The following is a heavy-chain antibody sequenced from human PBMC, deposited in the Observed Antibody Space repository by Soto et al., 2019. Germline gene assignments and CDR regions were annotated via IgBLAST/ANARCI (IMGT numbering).Heavy chain of an antibody. CDR1: GYIFSTHA. CDR2: IQTGDGDT. D-gene: IGHD6-13*01. Sequence: QVQLLQSGAEVKRPGASLRVSCKASGYIFSTHALHWVGQAPGQRPEWMGWIQTGDGDTEYSERFQGRVTISSDTSATTAYRDLSSVTAEDTAVYYCVRDKKGIPFDSWGQGTLVTASS. V-gene: IGHV1-3*04. CDR3: VRDKKGIPFDS. J-gene: IGHJ4*02.